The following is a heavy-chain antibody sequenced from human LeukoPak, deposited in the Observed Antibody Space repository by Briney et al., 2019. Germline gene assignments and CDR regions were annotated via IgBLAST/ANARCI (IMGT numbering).Heavy chain of an antibody. V-gene: IGHV3-7*01. D-gene: IGHD4-17*01. CDR3: ARPRGDYRGPSFDD. J-gene: IGHJ4*02. CDR1: GFNFSSSW. Sequence: GGSLRLSCAASGFNFSSSWMSWVRQAQGKGLEWVANIMEHGRDKYYVDSVKGRFIVSRDNAKNLVYLQMNSVSAEDTAMYYCARPRGDYRGPSFDDWGQGTLVTVSS. CDR2: IMEHGRDK.